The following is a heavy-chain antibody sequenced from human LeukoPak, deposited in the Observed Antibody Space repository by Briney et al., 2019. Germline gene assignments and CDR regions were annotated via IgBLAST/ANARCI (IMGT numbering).Heavy chain of an antibody. D-gene: IGHD5-12*01. CDR2: IKQDGSEK. Sequence: QSGGSLRLSCATSGFTFSSYGMSWVRQAPGKGLEWVDNIKQDGSEKYYVDSVRGRFTISRDNSKNTLYLQMSSLRAEDTAVYYCAKVKGEFSSYDYFESWGQGTLVTVSS. V-gene: IGHV3-7*01. J-gene: IGHJ4*02. CDR1: GFTFSSYG. CDR3: AKVKGEFSSYDYFES.